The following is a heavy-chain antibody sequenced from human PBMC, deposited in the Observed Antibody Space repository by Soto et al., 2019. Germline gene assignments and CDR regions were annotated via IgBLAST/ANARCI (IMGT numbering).Heavy chain of an antibody. CDR1: GFIFSSYW. D-gene: IGHD2-2*01. CDR2: IKSDGSST. CDR3: VTATVETSSPVGAN. J-gene: IGHJ4*02. Sequence: EVQLVESGGGLVQPGGSLRLSCAASGFIFSSYWMHWVRQAPGKGLVWLSRIKSDGSSTTYADSVKGRFTISRDNARNTLYLQMNSLRVDDTAVYYCVTATVETSSPVGANWGQGTLVSVSS. V-gene: IGHV3-74*03.